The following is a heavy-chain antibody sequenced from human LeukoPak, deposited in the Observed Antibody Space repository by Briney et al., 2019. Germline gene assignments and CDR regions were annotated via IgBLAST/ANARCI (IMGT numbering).Heavy chain of an antibody. J-gene: IGHJ4*02. V-gene: IGHV3-33*01. CDR2: IWYGKQNR. CDR3: ARGPGISVAGYDFDY. Sequence: GGSLRLSCTASGFTFSNFGLHWVRQAPGRGLEWVAIIWYGKQNRFYSDSVKGRFTISRDDAKNTLYLQMNSVRDDDTALYYCARGPGISVAGYDFDYWGQGALVTVSS. D-gene: IGHD6-19*01. CDR1: GFTFSNFG.